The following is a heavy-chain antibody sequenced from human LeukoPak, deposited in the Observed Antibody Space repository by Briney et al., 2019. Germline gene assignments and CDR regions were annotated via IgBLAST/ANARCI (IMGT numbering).Heavy chain of an antibody. J-gene: IGHJ5*02. V-gene: IGHV1-2*02. CDR3: ARVDSSGWNLNWFDP. CDR1: GYTLTGYY. D-gene: IGHD6-19*01. CDR2: INPNRGGT. Sequence: ASMKVSCKASGYTLTGYYMHWVRQAPGQGLEWMGWINPNRGGTNYAQKFQGRVTMTRDTSISTACMELSRLRSDDTAVYYCARVDSSGWNLNWFDPWGQGTLVTVSS.